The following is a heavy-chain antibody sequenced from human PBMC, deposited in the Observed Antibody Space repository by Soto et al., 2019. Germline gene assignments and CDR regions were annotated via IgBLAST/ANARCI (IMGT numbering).Heavy chain of an antibody. Sequence: QVQLVESGGGVVQPGRSLRLSCAASGFTFSSYGMHWVRQAPGKGLEWVAVISYDGSNKYYADSVKGRFTISRDNSENTLYLQMNSLRAEDTAVYYCAKGTRGSGSYFDYWGQGTLVTVSS. CDR3: AKGTRGSGSYFDY. V-gene: IGHV3-30*18. D-gene: IGHD1-26*01. CDR1: GFTFSSYG. CDR2: ISYDGSNK. J-gene: IGHJ4*02.